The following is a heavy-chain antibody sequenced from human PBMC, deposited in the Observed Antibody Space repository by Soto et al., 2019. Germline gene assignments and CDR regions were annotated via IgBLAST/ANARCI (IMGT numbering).Heavy chain of an antibody. V-gene: IGHV3-11*06. D-gene: IGHD6-19*01. J-gene: IGHJ4*02. CDR3: ARVPISRGSGWYDFDF. CDR1: GFTFSDYY. Sequence: GGSLRLSCAASGFTFSDYYMSWIRQAPGKGLEWVSYISHSGTYTNYADSVKGRFTISRDNAKNSLYLQMNSLRAEDTAVFYCARVPISRGSGWYDFDFWGQGAVVTVSS. CDR2: ISHSGTYT.